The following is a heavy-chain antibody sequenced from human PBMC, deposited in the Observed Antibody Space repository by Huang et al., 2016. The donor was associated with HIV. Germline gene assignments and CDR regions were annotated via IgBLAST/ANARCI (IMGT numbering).Heavy chain of an antibody. Sequence: VQLIESGGGVVQPGKSLRLSCATSGFILSNYGMHLVRQARGNVLKWVAFIRNDGSKKTYASSVRGRFTVGRDNGNNTLFLQMRSRGVDDTAVYYCARGDYYDSSGYHPGYFDYWGQGILVTVSS. CDR2: IRNDGSKK. CDR3: ARGDYYDSSGYHPGYFDY. CDR1: GFILSNYG. D-gene: IGHD3-22*01. J-gene: IGHJ4*02. V-gene: IGHV3-33*04.